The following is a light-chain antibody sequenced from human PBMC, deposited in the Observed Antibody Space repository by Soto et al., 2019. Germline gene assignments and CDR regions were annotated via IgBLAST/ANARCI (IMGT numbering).Light chain of an antibody. Sequence: ATQMTQSPSSLSASVGDRVTIACRASQGIRTELGWYQQKPGEAPKLLIYGASTLQSGVPSRFSGSGSGTDFTLTISSLQPEDFATYYCLQGYDYPRTFGQGTKVDI. CDR2: GAS. CDR1: QGIRTE. J-gene: IGKJ1*01. CDR3: LQGYDYPRT. V-gene: IGKV1-6*01.